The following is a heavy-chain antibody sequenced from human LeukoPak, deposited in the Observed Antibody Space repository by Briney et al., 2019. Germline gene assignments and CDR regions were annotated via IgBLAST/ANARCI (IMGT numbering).Heavy chain of an antibody. D-gene: IGHD2-2*02. V-gene: IGHV1-8*01. CDR3: ARAQFQGVYQLLYGGYYYYMDV. J-gene: IGHJ6*03. CDR2: MNPNSGNT. Sequence: ASVKVSCKASGYTFTSYDINWVRQATGQGLEWMGWMNPNSGNTGYAQKFQGRVTMTRNTSISTAYMELSSLRSEDTAVYYCARAQFQGVYQLLYGGYYYYMDVWGKGTTVTVSS. CDR1: GYTFTSYD.